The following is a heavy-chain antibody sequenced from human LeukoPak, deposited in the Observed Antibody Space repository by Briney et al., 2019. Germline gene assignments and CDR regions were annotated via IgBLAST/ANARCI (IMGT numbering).Heavy chain of an antibody. Sequence: PGGSLRLSCAASGFTFSSYSMNWARQAPGKGLEWVSYISYSSSTIYYADSVKGRFTISRDNGKNSLYLQMNSLRAEDTAVYYCAKHYVSSSGLSHGWDYWGQGTLVTVSS. V-gene: IGHV3-48*01. CDR1: GFTFSSYS. D-gene: IGHD6-19*01. J-gene: IGHJ4*02. CDR3: AKHYVSSSGLSHGWDY. CDR2: ISYSSSTI.